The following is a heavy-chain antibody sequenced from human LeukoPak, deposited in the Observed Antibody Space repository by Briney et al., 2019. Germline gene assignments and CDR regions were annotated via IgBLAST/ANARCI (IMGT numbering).Heavy chain of an antibody. CDR3: ARVTGYCSTTDCLLGGMDV. J-gene: IGHJ6*02. CDR2: ISAYNGNT. Sequence: ASVKVSCKASGYTFTSYGISWVRQAPGQGLEWMGWISAYNGNTNYAQKLQGRVTMTTDTSTSTAYMELRSLRSDDTAVYYCARVTGYCSTTDCLLGGMDVWGQGTTVTVSS. D-gene: IGHD2-2*01. CDR1: GYTFTSYG. V-gene: IGHV1-18*01.